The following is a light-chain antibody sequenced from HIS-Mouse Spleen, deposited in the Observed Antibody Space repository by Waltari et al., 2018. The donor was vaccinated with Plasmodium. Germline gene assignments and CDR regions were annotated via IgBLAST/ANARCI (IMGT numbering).Light chain of an antibody. CDR2: GAS. Sequence: EIVLTPSPGTLSLSPGERATLSCRASQRVSSSYLAWYQQKPGQAPRRLIYGASSRATGIPDRFSGSGSGTDFTLTISRLEPEDFAVYYCQQYGSSGTFGQGTKVEIK. J-gene: IGKJ1*01. CDR1: QRVSSSY. CDR3: QQYGSSGT. V-gene: IGKV3-20*01.